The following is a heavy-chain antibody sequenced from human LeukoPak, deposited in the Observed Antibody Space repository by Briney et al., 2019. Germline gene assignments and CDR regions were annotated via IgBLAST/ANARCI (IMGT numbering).Heavy chain of an antibody. CDR2: IYPGDSDT. J-gene: IGHJ6*02. V-gene: IGHV5-51*01. Sequence: GESLKISCKGSGYTFTNYWIGWVRQMPGKGLEFMGIIYPGDSDTRYSPSFQGQVTISVDKSINTAYLQWSSLKASDSAMYYCARWVGILTGYPSGDYYYGMDVWGQGTTVTVSS. CDR1: GYTFTNYW. CDR3: ARWVGILTGYPSGDYYYGMDV. D-gene: IGHD3-9*01.